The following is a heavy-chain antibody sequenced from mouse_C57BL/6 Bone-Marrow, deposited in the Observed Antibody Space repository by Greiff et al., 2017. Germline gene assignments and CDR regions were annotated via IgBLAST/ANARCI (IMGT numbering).Heavy chain of an antibody. V-gene: IGHV1-5*01. Sequence: EVQLQQSGTVLARPGASVKMSCKTSGYTFTSYGMHWVKQRPGQGLEWIGAIYPGNSDTSYNQKFKGKATLTAVTSASTAYMELRSLTNEDSAFYYCTRGSQATAYWGQGTLVTVSA. CDR2: IYPGNSDT. J-gene: IGHJ3*01. CDR1: GYTFTSYG. CDR3: TRGSQATAY. D-gene: IGHD3-2*02.